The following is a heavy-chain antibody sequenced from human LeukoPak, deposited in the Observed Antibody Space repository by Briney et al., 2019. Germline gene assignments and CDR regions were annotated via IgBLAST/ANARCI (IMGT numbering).Heavy chain of an antibody. D-gene: IGHD5-18*01. Sequence: RASVKVSCKASGGTFSSYAISWVRQAPGQGLEWMGRIIPILGIANYAQKFQGRVTITADKSTSTAYMELRSLRSDDTAVYYCARDRGLWIQLWHNFDYWGQGTLVTVSS. CDR2: IIPILGIA. V-gene: IGHV1-69*04. J-gene: IGHJ4*02. CDR3: ARDRGLWIQLWHNFDY. CDR1: GGTFSSYA.